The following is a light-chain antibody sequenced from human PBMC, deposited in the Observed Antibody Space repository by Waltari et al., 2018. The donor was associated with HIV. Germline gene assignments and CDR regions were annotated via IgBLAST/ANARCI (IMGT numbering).Light chain of an antibody. CDR2: GAS. J-gene: IGKJ1*01. Sequence: EIVLTQSPGTLFLSPGESATLSCRASQSLSSTYLAWYQHKPGQSPRLLIYGASTRATGIPGRFSGSGSGTDFTLTISRLEPEDFAVYYCQQYGSSSWTFGQGTKVEI. CDR3: QQYGSSSWT. CDR1: QSLSSTY. V-gene: IGKV3-20*01.